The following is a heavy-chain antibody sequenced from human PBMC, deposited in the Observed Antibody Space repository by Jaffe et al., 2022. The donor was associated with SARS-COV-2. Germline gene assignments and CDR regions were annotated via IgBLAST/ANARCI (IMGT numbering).Heavy chain of an antibody. D-gene: IGHD2-15*01. J-gene: IGHJ6*02. CDR2: ISHDGTKT. V-gene: IGHV3-30-3*01. CDR1: RFTFSNHA. Sequence: QVQLVESGGGVVQPGRSLRLSCAASRFTFSNHAMHWVRQAPGKGLEWVAVISHDGTKTYYADSVKGRFTISRDNSKNTLYLQMNSLRAEDTAVYYCARDRACSGGTCYSPRAPHSLGSPPGAYAMDVWGQGATVTVSS. CDR3: ARDRACSGGTCYSPRAPHSLGSPPGAYAMDV.